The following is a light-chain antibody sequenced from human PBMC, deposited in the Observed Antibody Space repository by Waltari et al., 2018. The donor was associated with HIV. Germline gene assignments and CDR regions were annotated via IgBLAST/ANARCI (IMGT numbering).Light chain of an antibody. CDR2: DDS. J-gene: IGLJ3*02. CDR1: NLEIKS. Sequence: SYVLTQPPSVSVAPGKTAKIACEGDNLEIKSVHWYQQRQGQAPIQVIDDDSDRPSGIPERFSGSNSGNTATLSITRVEVGDEADYYCQVWDSSSDHWVFGGGTKLTVL. CDR3: QVWDSSSDHWV. V-gene: IGLV3-21*04.